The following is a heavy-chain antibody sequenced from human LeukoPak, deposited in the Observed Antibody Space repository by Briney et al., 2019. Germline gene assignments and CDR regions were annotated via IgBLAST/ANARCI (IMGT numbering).Heavy chain of an antibody. CDR1: GFTFSSYE. Sequence: GGSLRLSCAASGFTFSSYEMNWVRQAPGKGLEWVSYISSSGSTIYYADSVKGRSTISRDNAKNSLYLQMNSLRAEDTAVYYCASQGPYSSSWYIRGWFDPWGQGTLVTVSS. J-gene: IGHJ5*02. V-gene: IGHV3-48*03. CDR3: ASQGPYSSSWYIRGWFDP. CDR2: ISSSGSTI. D-gene: IGHD6-13*01.